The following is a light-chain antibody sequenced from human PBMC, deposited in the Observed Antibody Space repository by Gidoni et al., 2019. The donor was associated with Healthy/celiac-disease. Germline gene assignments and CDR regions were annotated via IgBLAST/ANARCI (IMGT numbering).Light chain of an antibody. CDR2: GAS. J-gene: IGKJ2*01. CDR3: QQYNKWPPMYT. V-gene: IGKV3-15*01. CDR1: QSVSSN. Sequence: EIVMTQSPATLSVSPGERGTLSCRASQSVSSNLAWYQQKPGQAPRLLIYGASTRATGIPARFSGSGSGTEFTLTISSLQSEDFAVYYCQQYNKWPPMYTFXXXTKLEIK.